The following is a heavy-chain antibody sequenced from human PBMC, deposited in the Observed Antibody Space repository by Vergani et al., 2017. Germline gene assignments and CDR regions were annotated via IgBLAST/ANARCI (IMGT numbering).Heavy chain of an antibody. CDR2: IMSSISYI. Sequence: EVQLLESGGGLIKPGGSLRLSCAASGFTFSSYSMNWVRQAPGQGLEWVSSIMSSISYIYYAHSVKGRFTISRDNAKNSLYLEMNSLRSEDTAVYYCARDVATFDCSGGSCYGGWGQGTLVTVSS. CDR1: GFTFSSYS. CDR3: ARDVATFDCSGGSCYGG. V-gene: IGHV3-21*01. D-gene: IGHD2-15*01. J-gene: IGHJ4*02.